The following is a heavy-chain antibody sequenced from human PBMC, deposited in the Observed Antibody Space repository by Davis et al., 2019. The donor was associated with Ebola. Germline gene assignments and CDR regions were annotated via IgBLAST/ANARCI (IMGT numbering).Heavy chain of an antibody. Sequence: SETLSLTCAVSGGSFSGYYWSWIRQPPGKGLEWIGEINHSGSTNYNPSLKSRVTISVDTSKNQFSLRLSSVTAADTAVYYCARDRSVYYYGSGSYYGLRDWGQGTLVTVSA. CDR1: GGSFSGYY. CDR2: INHSGST. J-gene: IGHJ4*02. V-gene: IGHV4-34*01. D-gene: IGHD3-10*01. CDR3: ARDRSVYYYGSGSYYGLRD.